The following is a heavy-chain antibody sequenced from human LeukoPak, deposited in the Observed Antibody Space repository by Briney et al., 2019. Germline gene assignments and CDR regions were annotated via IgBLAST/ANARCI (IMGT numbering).Heavy chain of an antibody. D-gene: IGHD3-16*01. J-gene: IGHJ4*02. CDR2: FDPEDGET. CDR1: GYTLTELS. CDR3: ATGTLPRGVNFFDY. Sequence: ASVKVSCKVSGYTLTELSMHWVRHAPGKGLEWMGGFDPEDGETIYAQKFQGRVTMTEDTSTDTAYMELSSLRSEDTAVYYCATGTLPRGVNFFDYWGQGTLVTVSS. V-gene: IGHV1-24*01.